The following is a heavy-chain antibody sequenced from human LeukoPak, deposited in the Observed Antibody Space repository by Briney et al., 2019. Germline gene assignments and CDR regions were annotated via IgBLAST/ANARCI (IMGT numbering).Heavy chain of an antibody. Sequence: GAALRTSGKGSACRFTNYWVSGVRQIPGKGLGGMGRIDTRDSQTNYSPSFPCHVTISADKSISTAYLQWSSLKASDTAMYYCARHSSVLDSFVPWGEGNLVTVSS. V-gene: IGHV5-10-1*01. D-gene: IGHD3-22*01. CDR3: ARHSSVLDSFVP. CDR2: IDTRDSQT. J-gene: IGHJ5*02. CDR1: ACRFTNYW.